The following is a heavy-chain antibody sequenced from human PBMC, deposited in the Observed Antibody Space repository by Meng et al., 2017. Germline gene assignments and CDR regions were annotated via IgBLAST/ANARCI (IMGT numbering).Heavy chain of an antibody. CDR3: ARTGGTTVVTAGRRFWYFDL. D-gene: IGHD4-23*01. V-gene: IGHV4-34*01. Sequence: GLRLQGGAGLLKPSETLSLTCAVYGGSFSGYYWSWIRQPPGKGLEWIGEINHSGSTNYNPSLKSRVTISVDTSKNQFSLKLSSVTAADTAVYYCARTGGTTVVTAGRRFWYFDLWGRGTLVTVSS. CDR1: GGSFSGYY. J-gene: IGHJ2*01. CDR2: INHSGST.